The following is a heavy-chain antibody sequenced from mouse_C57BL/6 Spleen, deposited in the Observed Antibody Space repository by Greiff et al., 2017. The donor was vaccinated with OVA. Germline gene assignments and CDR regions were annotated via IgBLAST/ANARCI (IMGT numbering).Heavy chain of an antibody. CDR3: AREAPFTTVDY. CDR1: VYTFTDYN. V-gene: IGHV1-22*01. D-gene: IGHD1-1*01. J-gene: IGHJ2*01. CDR2: INPNNGGT. Sequence: VQLQQSGPELVKPGASVKMSCKASVYTFTDYNMHWVKQSHGKSLEWIGYINPNNGGTSYNQKFKGKATLTVNKSSSTAYMELRSLTSEDSAVYYCAREAPFTTVDYWGQGTTLTVSS.